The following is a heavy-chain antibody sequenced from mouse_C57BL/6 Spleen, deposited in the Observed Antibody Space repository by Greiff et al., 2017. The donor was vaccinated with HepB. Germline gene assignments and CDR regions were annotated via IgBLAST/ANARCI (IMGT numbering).Heavy chain of an antibody. J-gene: IGHJ2*01. CDR3: ARRLRGYFDY. V-gene: IGHV1-50*01. Sequence: QVQLQQPWAELVKPGASVKLSCKASGYTFTSYWMQWVKQRPGQGLEWIGEIDPSDSYTNYNQKFKGKATLTVDTSSSTAYMQLSSLTSEDSAVYYCARRLRGYFDYWGQGTTLTVSS. CDR2: IDPSDSYT. D-gene: IGHD2-4*01. CDR1: GYTFTSYW.